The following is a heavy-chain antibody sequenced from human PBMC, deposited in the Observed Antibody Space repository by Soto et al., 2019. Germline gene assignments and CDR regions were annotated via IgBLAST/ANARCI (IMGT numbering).Heavy chain of an antibody. CDR2: INSDGSST. CDR1: GFSFTNAW. V-gene: IGHV3-74*01. Sequence: PGGSLRLSCAASGFSFTNAWINWVRQAPGKGLEWVSRINSDGSSTSYADSVKGRFTISRDYAKNTLYLQMNSLRAEDTAVYYCARRGIAAALFDYWGQGTLVTVSS. D-gene: IGHD6-13*01. J-gene: IGHJ4*02. CDR3: ARRGIAAALFDY.